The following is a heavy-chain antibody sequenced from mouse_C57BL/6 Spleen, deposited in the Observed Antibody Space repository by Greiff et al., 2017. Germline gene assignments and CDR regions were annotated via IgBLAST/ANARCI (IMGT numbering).Heavy chain of an antibody. Sequence: SGGGLVKPGGSLKLSCAASGFTFSSYTMSWVRQTPEKRLEWVATISGGGGNTYYPDSVKGRFTISRDNAKNTLYLQMSSLRSEDTALYYCARHDDYDGFDYWGQGTTLTVSS. CDR3: ARHDDYDGFDY. CDR2: ISGGGGNT. CDR1: GFTFSSYT. D-gene: IGHD2-4*01. J-gene: IGHJ2*01. V-gene: IGHV5-9*01.